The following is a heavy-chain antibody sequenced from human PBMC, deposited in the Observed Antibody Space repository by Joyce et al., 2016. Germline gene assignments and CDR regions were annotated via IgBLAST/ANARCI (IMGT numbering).Heavy chain of an antibody. CDR1: GFTFNTYG. CDR2: IWLDGSNQ. Sequence: QEQVVESGGGVVQPGGSLRLSCEASGFTFNTYGMHWVRQAPGKGLEWVGVIWLDGSNQFYVDSVKGRFIISRDNSKNTLFLKMNSLRVEDTAVYYCVREAGSWYGLDYWGQGTVVTVSS. D-gene: IGHD6-13*01. J-gene: IGHJ4*02. V-gene: IGHV3-33*01. CDR3: VREAGSWYGLDY.